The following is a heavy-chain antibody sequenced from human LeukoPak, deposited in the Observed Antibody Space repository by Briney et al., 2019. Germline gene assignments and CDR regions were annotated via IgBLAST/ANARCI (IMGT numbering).Heavy chain of an antibody. CDR3: AKGNVMGGRGFDY. D-gene: IGHD3-16*01. Sequence: GGSLRLSCAASGFTFSDYSMTWVRQAPGKGLEWVSSIDSSSSYIFYADSMKGRFTISRDNAQNSLYLQMDSLRAEDTAMYFCAKGNVMGGRGFDYWGQGTLVTVSS. CDR2: IDSSSSYI. J-gene: IGHJ4*02. V-gene: IGHV3-21*06. CDR1: GFTFSDYS.